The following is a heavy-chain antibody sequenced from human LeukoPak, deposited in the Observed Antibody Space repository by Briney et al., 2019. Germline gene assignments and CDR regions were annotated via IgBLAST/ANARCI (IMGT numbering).Heavy chain of an antibody. CDR3: ARDLVGATNY. CDR2: ISGSGGST. CDR1: GFTFSSYA. J-gene: IGHJ4*02. D-gene: IGHD1-26*01. V-gene: IGHV3-23*01. Sequence: GGSLRLSCAASGFTFSSYAMSWVRQAPGKGLEWVSAISGSGGSTYYADSVKGRSTISRDNSKNTLYLQMNSLRAEDTAVYYCARDLVGATNYWGQGTLVTVSS.